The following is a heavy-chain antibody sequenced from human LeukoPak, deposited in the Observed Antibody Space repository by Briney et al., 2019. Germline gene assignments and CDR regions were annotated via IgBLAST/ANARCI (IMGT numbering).Heavy chain of an antibody. J-gene: IGHJ6*02. Sequence: GGSLRLSCATSGFTPRYYQMNWVRQAPGKGLEWVSYINVVNGAIYYADSMKGRFTISGDIATNSVYLRMNSLRAEDTALYYCVRDGNRGYDMDVWGQGTAVTVSS. V-gene: IGHV3-48*01. CDR3: VRDGNRGYDMDV. CDR1: GFTPRYYQ. D-gene: IGHD3-10*01. CDR2: INVVNGAI.